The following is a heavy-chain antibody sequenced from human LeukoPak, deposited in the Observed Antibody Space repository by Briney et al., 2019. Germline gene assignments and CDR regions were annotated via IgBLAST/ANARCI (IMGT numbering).Heavy chain of an antibody. J-gene: IGHJ3*02. CDR3: ARAAGGAHAFDI. Sequence: SETPSLTCAVYGGSFSGYYWSWIRQPPGKGLEWIGEINHSGSTNYNPSLKSRVTISVDTSKNQFSLKLSSVTAADTAVYYCARAAGGAHAFDIWGQGTKVTVSS. D-gene: IGHD3-10*01. V-gene: IGHV4-34*01. CDR1: GGSFSGYY. CDR2: INHSGST.